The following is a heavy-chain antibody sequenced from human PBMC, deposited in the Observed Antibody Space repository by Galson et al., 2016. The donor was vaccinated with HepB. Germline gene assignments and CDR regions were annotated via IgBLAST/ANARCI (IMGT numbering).Heavy chain of an antibody. CDR1: GGIFSNCS. D-gene: IGHD6-13*01. V-gene: IGHV1-69*13. CDR3: ARGVLEHLVHLDFYYYYGMEV. CDR2: IIPILGTG. J-gene: IGHJ6*02. Sequence: SVKVSCKASGGIFSNCSISWVRQAPGQGLEWMGGIIPILGTGDPAQKFQGRVTITADESTSTAYMELNSLRSEDTAVYYCARGVLEHLVHLDFYYYYGMEVWGQGTTVTVSS.